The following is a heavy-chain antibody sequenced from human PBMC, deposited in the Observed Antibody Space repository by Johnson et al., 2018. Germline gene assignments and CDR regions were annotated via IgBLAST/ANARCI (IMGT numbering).Heavy chain of an antibody. D-gene: IGHD5-18*01. CDR1: GFTFSSYG. V-gene: IGHV3-30*18. J-gene: IGHJ6*03. CDR3: AKDGPRYSYGELYYYYYYMDV. CDR2: ISYDGSNK. Sequence: VQLVETGGGLVQPGRSLRLSCAASGFTFSSYGMHWVRQAPGKGLEWVAVISYDGSNKYYADSVKGRFTISRDNSKNTLYLQMNSLRAEDTGVYYCAKDGPRYSYGELYYYYYYMDVWGKGTTVTVSS.